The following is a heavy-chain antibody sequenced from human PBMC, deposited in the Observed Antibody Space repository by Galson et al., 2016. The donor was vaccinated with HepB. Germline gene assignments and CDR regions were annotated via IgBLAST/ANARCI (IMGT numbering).Heavy chain of an antibody. CDR2: IEWDDDK. D-gene: IGHD3-3*01. CDR1: GFSLSTSEMR. CDR3: ARARGDFWSGYYFDY. V-gene: IGHV2-70*01. J-gene: IGHJ4*02. Sequence: PALVKPTQTPTLTCTFSGFSLSTSEMRVSWIRQPPGKALEWLALIEWDDDKYYSTSLKTRLTISKDTSKNQVVLTMTNMDPVDTATYYCARARGDFWSGYYFDYWGQGTLVTVSS.